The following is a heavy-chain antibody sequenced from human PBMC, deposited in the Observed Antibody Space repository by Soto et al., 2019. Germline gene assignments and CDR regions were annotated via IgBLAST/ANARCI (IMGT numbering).Heavy chain of an antibody. V-gene: IGHV4-59*01. CDR2: IYYSGST. J-gene: IGHJ4*02. Sequence: LSLTCTVSGGSISSYYWSWIRQPPGKGLEWIGYIYYSGSTNYNPSLKSRVTISVDTSKNQFSLKLSSVTAADTAVYYCARDIADWGQGTLVTVSS. CDR1: GGSISSYY. D-gene: IGHD2-15*01. CDR3: ARDIAD.